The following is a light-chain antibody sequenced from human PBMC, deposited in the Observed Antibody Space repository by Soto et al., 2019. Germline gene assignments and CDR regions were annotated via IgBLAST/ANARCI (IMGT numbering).Light chain of an antibody. J-gene: IGKJ4*01. CDR3: QQYSDYPLT. V-gene: IGKV1-5*01. CDR2: DAS. Sequence: DIPMTQSPSTLSASVGDRITIACRASQSISEFLAWYQRKPGKAPELLIYDASNLETGVPSRFSGSGSGTEFTLTITTLQPDDFASYYCQQYSDYPLTFGGGTRVEIK. CDR1: QSISEF.